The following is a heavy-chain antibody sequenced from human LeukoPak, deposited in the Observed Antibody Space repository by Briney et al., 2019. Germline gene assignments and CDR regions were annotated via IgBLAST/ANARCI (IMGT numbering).Heavy chain of an antibody. V-gene: IGHV3-7*01. CDR3: ARDPLIAVAGTYYYYGMDV. CDR2: IKQDGSEK. Sequence: GGSLRLSCAASGFTFSSYWMSWVRQAPGKGLERVANIKQDGSEKYYVDSVKGRFTISRDNAKNSLYLQMNSLRAEDTAVYYCARDPLIAVAGTYYYYGMDVWGQGTTVTVSS. CDR1: GFTFSSYW. J-gene: IGHJ6*02. D-gene: IGHD6-19*01.